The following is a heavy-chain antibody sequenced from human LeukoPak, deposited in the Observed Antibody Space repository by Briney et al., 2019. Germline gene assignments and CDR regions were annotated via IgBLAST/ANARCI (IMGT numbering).Heavy chain of an antibody. CDR1: GGSISTDY. Sequence: PSETLSLTCTVSGGSISTDYWSWIRQPPGKGLEWIGYIYYSGSTNYNPSLKSRVTISVDTSKNQFSLKLSSVTAADTATYYCAHRDIDPKGFPKAFDIWGQGTMVTVSS. CDR2: IYYSGST. J-gene: IGHJ3*02. V-gene: IGHV4-59*01. CDR3: AHRDIDPKGFPKAFDI.